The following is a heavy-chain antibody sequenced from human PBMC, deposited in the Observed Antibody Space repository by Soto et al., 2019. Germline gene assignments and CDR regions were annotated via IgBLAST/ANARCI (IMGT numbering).Heavy chain of an antibody. CDR2: INPNSGGT. V-gene: IGHV1-2*04. CDR1: GYTFTGYY. CDR3: ARDDTSSTSTWTNNHDALDI. D-gene: IGHD2-2*01. Sequence: QVQLVQSGAEVKKPGASVKVSCKASGYTFTGYYMHWVRQAPGQGLEWMGWINPNSGGTNYAQKFQGWVTMTRDKSISTAYMELSRLTSDDTAVYYCARDDTSSTSTWTNNHDALDIWGQGTMVTVSS. J-gene: IGHJ3*02.